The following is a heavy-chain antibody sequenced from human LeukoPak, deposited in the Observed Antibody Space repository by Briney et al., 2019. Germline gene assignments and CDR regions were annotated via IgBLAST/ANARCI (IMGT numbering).Heavy chain of an antibody. V-gene: IGHV3-15*01. J-gene: IGHJ4*02. CDR1: GFTFSNAW. CDR3: TTEHLAHYGSGSYYNEPPFDY. CDR2: IKSKTDGGTT. D-gene: IGHD3-10*01. Sequence: GGSLRLSCAASGFTFSNAWMSWVRQAPGKGLEWVGRIKSKTDGGTTDYAAPVKGRFTISRDDSKNTLYLQMNSLKTEDTAVYYCTTEHLAHYGSGSYYNEPPFDYWGQGTLVPVSS.